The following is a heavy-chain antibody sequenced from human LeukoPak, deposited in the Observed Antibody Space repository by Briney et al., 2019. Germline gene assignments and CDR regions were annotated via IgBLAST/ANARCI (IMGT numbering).Heavy chain of an antibody. V-gene: IGHV1-18*01. J-gene: IGHJ4*02. CDR3: ARDLTHRRNYDSSGYQIVPAF. D-gene: IGHD3-22*01. CDR1: GGTFSSYA. Sequence: ASVKVSCKASGGTFSSYAISWVRQAPGQGLEWMGWISGYNGYTKYAQKLQGRVTMTTDTSTSTAYMELRSLRSGDTAVYYCARDLTHRRNYDSSGYQIVPAFWGQGTLVTVSS. CDR2: ISGYNGYT.